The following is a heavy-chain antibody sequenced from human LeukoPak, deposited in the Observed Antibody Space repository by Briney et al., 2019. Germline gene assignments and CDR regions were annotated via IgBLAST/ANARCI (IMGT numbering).Heavy chain of an antibody. CDR3: ARHWVGGYCSSTSCYTGLDY. V-gene: IGHV5-51*01. CDR1: GYSFTSYW. Sequence: GESLKISCKGSGYSFTSYWIGWVRQMPGKGLEWMGIIYPGDSDTRYSPSFQGQVTTSADKSISTAYLQWSSLKASDTAMYYCARHWVGGYCSSTSCYTGLDYWGQGTLVTVSS. D-gene: IGHD2-2*02. J-gene: IGHJ4*02. CDR2: IYPGDSDT.